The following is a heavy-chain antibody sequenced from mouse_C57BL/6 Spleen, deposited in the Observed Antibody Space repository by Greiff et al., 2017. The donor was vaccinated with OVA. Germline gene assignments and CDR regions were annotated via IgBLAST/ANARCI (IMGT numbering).Heavy chain of an antibody. D-gene: IGHD2-1*01. J-gene: IGHJ1*03. Sequence: VQLQQSGPELVKPGASVKMSCKASGYTFTDYYMHWVKQSHGKSLEWIGYIYPNNGGHGYNQQFKGKATSTVDKSSSTASMELRILTSEDSAFDDSARNYDWYFEVWGTGTTVTVSS. V-gene: IGHV1-34*01. CDR2: IYPNNGGH. CDR3: ARNYDWYFEV. CDR1: GYTFTDYY.